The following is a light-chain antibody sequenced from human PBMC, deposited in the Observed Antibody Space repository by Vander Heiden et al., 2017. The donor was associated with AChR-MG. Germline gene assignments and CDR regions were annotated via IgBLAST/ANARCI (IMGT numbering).Light chain of an antibody. CDR3: LRDVHTPRT. J-gene: IGKJ1*01. Sequence: DVVVTQSPDSLAVSLAERPTITCKSSQSVLYSSNTQNYFAWYQQKPGQPPKLLIHWASVRESGVPDPFTRAASVTDFTLTISGLQAEDVAVYYCLRDVHTPRTFGQGTKVEIK. CDR2: WAS. CDR1: QSVLYSSNTQNY. V-gene: IGKV4-1*01.